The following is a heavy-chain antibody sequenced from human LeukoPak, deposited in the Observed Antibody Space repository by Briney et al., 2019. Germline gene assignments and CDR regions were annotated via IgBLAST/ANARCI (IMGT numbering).Heavy chain of an antibody. CDR2: INWNSDNI. J-gene: IGHJ4*02. CDR3: AKGPDY. CDR1: GFTFDDYA. Sequence: GGSLRLSCAASGFTFDDYAMQWVRQAPGKGLEWVSGINWNSDNIAYADSVKGRFTISRDNAKNSLYLQMNSLRAEDTAVYYCAKGPDYWGQGTLVTVSS. V-gene: IGHV3-9*01.